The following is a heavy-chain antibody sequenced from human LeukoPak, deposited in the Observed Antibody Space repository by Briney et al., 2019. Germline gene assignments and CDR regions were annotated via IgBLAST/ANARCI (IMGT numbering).Heavy chain of an antibody. V-gene: IGHV3-21*01. CDR2: ISSSSSYI. CDR3: ARDSGYSSSWYPSFDY. Sequence: GGSLRLSCAASGFTFSSYSMNWVRQAPGKGLEWVSSISSSSSYIYYADSVKGRFTISRDNAKNTLYLQMNSLRAEDTAVYYCARDSGYSSSWYPSFDYWGQGTLVTVSS. CDR1: GFTFSSYS. D-gene: IGHD6-13*01. J-gene: IGHJ4*02.